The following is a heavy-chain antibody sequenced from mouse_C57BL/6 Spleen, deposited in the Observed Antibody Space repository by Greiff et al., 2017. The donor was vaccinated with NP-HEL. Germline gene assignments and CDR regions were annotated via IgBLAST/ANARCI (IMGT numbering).Heavy chain of an antibody. CDR2: ISSGSSTI. V-gene: IGHV5-17*01. J-gene: IGHJ4*01. Sequence: EVNVVESGGGLVKPGGSLKLSCAASGFTFSDYGMHWVRQAPEKGLEWVAYISSGSSTIYYADTVKGRFTISRDNAKNTLFLQMTSLRSEDTAMYYCANNNAFYAMDYWGQGTSVTVSS. CDR1: GFTFSDYG. D-gene: IGHD1-3*01. CDR3: ANNNAFYAMDY.